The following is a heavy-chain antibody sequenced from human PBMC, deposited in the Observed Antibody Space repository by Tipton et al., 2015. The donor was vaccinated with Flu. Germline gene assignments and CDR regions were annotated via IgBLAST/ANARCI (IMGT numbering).Heavy chain of an antibody. Sequence: LVQSSETLSLTCTVSGGSISSYYWSWIRQPPGKGLEWIGYFYHTGDTNYNPSLASRVTISVDMSTNQLSLHLRSVTAADTAVYYCARGLGGNNPYWGRGTLVTVSS. V-gene: IGHV4-59*01. CDR3: ARGLGGNNPY. CDR1: GGSISSYY. D-gene: IGHD1-14*01. CDR2: FYHTGDT. J-gene: IGHJ4*02.